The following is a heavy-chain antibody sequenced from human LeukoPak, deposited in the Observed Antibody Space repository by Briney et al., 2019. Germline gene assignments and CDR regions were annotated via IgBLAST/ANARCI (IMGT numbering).Heavy chain of an antibody. V-gene: IGHV3-11*05. D-gene: IGHD7-27*01. CDR2: ISPSGSDI. J-gene: IGHJ4*02. Sequence: PGGSLRLSCAASGFTFSDYYMSWIRQAPGKGLEWVSYISPSGSDISYADSVKGRFTISRDNAENSLFLQLNSLRVDDTAVYYCARGHWALYYWGRGTLVTVSS. CDR1: GFTFSDYY. CDR3: ARGHWALYY.